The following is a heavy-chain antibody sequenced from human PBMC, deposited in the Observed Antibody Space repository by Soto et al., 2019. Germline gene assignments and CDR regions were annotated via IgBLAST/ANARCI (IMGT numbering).Heavy chain of an antibody. J-gene: IGHJ6*02. CDR2: IIPVFKAT. CDR1: GGTFSSYA. V-gene: IGHV1-69*01. CDR3: ARDVPLNYYDGTYSYYAMDV. Sequence: QVQLVQSGAEVMKPGSSVKVSCKASGGTFSSYAISWVRQAPGQGLEWMGGIIPVFKATNYAQKFQGRVTITADDSTSTVYMDLYSLRSEDTAVYYCARDVPLNYYDGTYSYYAMDVWGQGTTVTVSS. D-gene: IGHD3-22*01.